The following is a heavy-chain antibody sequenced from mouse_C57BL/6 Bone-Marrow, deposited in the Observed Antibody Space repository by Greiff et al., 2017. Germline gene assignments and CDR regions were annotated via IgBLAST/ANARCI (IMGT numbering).Heavy chain of an antibody. D-gene: IGHD2-10*02. CDR2: IYPGSGST. Sequence: VQLQQPGAELVKPGASVKLSCTASGYTFTSYWITWVQQRPGQGLEWIGDIYPGSGSTNYTEKVKGKGTLTVDTSTTTAYMQLNSLTSEDSAVYYCASPGSSNYWYFDVGGTGTAVTVSS. CDR1: GYTFTSYW. J-gene: IGHJ1*03. CDR3: ASPGSSNYWYFDV. V-gene: IGHV1-55*01.